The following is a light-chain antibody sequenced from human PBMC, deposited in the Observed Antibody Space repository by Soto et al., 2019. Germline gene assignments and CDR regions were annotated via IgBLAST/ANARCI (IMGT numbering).Light chain of an antibody. J-gene: IGKJ1*01. CDR1: QTISSW. Sequence: SPSTLSGSVGYRVTISGRASQTISSWLAWYQQKPGKAPKLLIYKASTLKSGVQSRFSGSGSGTEFTLTISSLQPDDFATYYCQHYNSYSEAFGQGTKVDIK. CDR3: QHYNSYSEA. V-gene: IGKV1-5*03. CDR2: KAS.